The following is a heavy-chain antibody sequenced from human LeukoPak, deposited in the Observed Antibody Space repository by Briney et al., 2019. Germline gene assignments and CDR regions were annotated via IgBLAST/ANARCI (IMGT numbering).Heavy chain of an antibody. CDR3: ARIYSSRYYYDPVYWYFDL. CDR1: GFTFSSYW. CDR2: IKQDGSEK. J-gene: IGHJ2*01. D-gene: IGHD3-22*01. Sequence: GGSLRLSCAASGFTFSSYWMSWVRQAPGKGLEWVANIKQDGSEKYYVDSVKGRFTISRDNAKNSLYLQMNSLRAEDTAVYYCARIYSSRYYYDPVYWYFDLWGRGTLVTVSS. V-gene: IGHV3-7*01.